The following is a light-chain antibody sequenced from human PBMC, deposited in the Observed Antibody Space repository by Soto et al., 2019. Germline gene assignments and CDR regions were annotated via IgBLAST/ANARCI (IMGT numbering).Light chain of an antibody. CDR3: QQSYSAPQIT. J-gene: IGKJ5*01. CDR1: QRVSIY. Sequence: DIQMTQSPSSLSASVGDRVTITCRTSQRVSIYLNWYQQKPGKAPKVLIYAASNLESGVPSRFSGTGTGTEFTLSIRNLQTEDFANYYCQQSYSAPQITFGQGTRLDIK. V-gene: IGKV1-39*01. CDR2: AAS.